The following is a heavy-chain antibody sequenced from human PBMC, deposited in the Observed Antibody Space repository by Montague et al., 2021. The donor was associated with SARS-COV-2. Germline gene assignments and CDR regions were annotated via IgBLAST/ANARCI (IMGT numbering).Heavy chain of an antibody. J-gene: IGHJ5*02. V-gene: IGHV4-61*02. CDR2: IYTSGGT. CDR3: ARQEPIVVVVAAARGWFDP. CDR1: GASISSGDYY. Sequence: TLSLTCTVSGASISSGDYYWSWIRQPAGKGLEWIGRIYTSGGTKYNPSLNSRVTILVDTSKNQFSLKLSSVAAADTAVYYCARQEPIVVVVAAARGWFDPWGQGTLVTVSS. D-gene: IGHD2-15*01.